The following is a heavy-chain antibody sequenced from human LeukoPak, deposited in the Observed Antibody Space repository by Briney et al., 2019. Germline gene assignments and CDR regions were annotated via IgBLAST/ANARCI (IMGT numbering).Heavy chain of an antibody. Sequence: PSETLSLTCTVSGGSISSYYWSWIRQPPGKGLEWIGYIYYSGSTNYNPSLKSRVTISVDTSKNQFSLKLSSVTAADTAVYYCARALPDPYCGGDCYYYAFDIWGQGTMVTVSS. J-gene: IGHJ3*02. CDR1: GGSISSYY. CDR3: ARALPDPYCGGDCYYYAFDI. D-gene: IGHD2-21*01. CDR2: IYYSGST. V-gene: IGHV4-59*01.